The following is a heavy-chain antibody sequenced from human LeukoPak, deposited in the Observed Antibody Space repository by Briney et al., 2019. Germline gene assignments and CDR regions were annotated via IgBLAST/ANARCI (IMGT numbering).Heavy chain of an antibody. J-gene: IGHJ4*02. CDR1: GFTLSDYY. CDR3: AKGAHKTVALFDY. V-gene: IGHV3-11*01. Sequence: PGGSLRLSCAASGFTLSDYYMSWIRQAPGKGLEWVSYISSSGSTIYYADSVKGRFTISRDNAKNSLYLQMNSLRAEDTAVYYCAKGAHKTVALFDYWGQGTLVTVSS. CDR2: ISSSGSTI. D-gene: IGHD4-23*01.